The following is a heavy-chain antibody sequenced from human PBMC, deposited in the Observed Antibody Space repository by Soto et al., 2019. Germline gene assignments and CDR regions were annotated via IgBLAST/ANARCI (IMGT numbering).Heavy chain of an antibody. V-gene: IGHV4-4*07. CDR1: GGSITYYH. CDR2: IYSSGST. CDR3: ARARFGETLLFDS. J-gene: IGHJ4*02. D-gene: IGHD3-10*02. Sequence: SETLSLTCTVSGGSITYYHWSWIRQPAGKGLEWIGRIYSSGSTNYNPSLKSRVTMSVDTSKNKFSLNLNSVTAADTAVYYCARARFGETLLFDSWGQGALVTVSS.